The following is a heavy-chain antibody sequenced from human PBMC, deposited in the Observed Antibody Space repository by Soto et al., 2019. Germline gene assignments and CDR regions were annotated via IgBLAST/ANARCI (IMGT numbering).Heavy chain of an antibody. CDR3: ARGRVAGRAFDI. V-gene: IGHV4-59*01. J-gene: IGHJ3*02. Sequence: SETLSLTCTVSGGSISSYYWSWIRQPPGKGLEWIGYIYYSGSTNYNPSLKSRVTISVDTSKNQFSLKLSSVTAADTAVYYCARGRVAGRAFDIWGQGTMVTVSS. D-gene: IGHD6-19*01. CDR1: GGSISSYY. CDR2: IYYSGST.